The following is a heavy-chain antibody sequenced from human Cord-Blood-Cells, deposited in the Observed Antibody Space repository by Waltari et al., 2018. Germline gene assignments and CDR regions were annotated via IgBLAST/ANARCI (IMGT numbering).Heavy chain of an antibody. Sequence: QVQLQESGPGLVKPSETLSLTCTVAGASVRSGCYYRSWLRPPPGTGLEWIEYIYYRGSTNYNPSLKSRVTISGDTSKNQFSLKLSSVTAADTAVYYCARDMGRSSTTPPYYYYYYMDVWGKGTTVTVSS. CDR3: ARDMGRSSTTPPYYYYYYMDV. J-gene: IGHJ6*03. V-gene: IGHV4-61*01. CDR2: IYYRGST. CDR1: GASVRSGCYY. D-gene: IGHD2-2*01.